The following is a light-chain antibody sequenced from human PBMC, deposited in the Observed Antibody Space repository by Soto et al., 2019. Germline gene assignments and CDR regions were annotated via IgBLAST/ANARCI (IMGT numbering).Light chain of an antibody. CDR3: QQYDNYPLT. V-gene: IGKV1-5*01. CDR2: DAS. Sequence: DIQMTQSPPTMSASVGDRVTITCLASQSVRSWLAWYQQKPGTAPKLLIFDASRLESGVPSRFSGSASGTEFTLTISSLQPDDFATYYCQQYDNYPLTFGGGTKVDI. CDR1: QSVRSW. J-gene: IGKJ4*01.